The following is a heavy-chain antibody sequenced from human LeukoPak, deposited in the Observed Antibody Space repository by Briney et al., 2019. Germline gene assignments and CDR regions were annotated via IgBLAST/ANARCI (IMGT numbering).Heavy chain of an antibody. CDR1: GFTFSRYV. V-gene: IGHV3-64*02. J-gene: IGHJ3*01. CDR2: ISHNGLST. Sequence: GGSLRLSXAASGFTFSRYVMHWVRQAPGKGMEYVSDISHNGLSTYYVDSVKGRFTISRDNSKNMWYLHMGSLRVEDLAVYYCASRTDCTSTNCPSAFDLWGQGTMVIVSS. D-gene: IGHD2-2*01. CDR3: ASRTDCTSTNCPSAFDL.